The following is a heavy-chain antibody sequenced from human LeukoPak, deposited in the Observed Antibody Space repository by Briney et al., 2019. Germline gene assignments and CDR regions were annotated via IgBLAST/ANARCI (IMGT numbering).Heavy chain of an antibody. V-gene: IGHV1-18*01. CDR1: GYTFTSYG. CDR3: ARDYYGSGVSCYDVWDI. Sequence: ASVKVSCKASGYTFTSYGISWVRQAPGHGLEWMGWIAPYSDNTTYAPKLQGRVTMPTDTSTSTSYMALSSLRSAATAVSYFARDYYGSGVSCYDVWDIGGEGTMVTVSS. J-gene: IGHJ3*02. CDR2: IAPYSDNT. D-gene: IGHD2-15*01.